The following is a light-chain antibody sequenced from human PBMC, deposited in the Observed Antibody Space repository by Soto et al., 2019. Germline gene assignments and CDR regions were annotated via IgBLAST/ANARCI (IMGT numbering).Light chain of an antibody. CDR1: SSNIGSNT. Sequence: QSVLTQPPSASGTPGQRVTISCSGSSSNIGSNTVNWYQQLPGTAPKLLIYSNNQRPSGVPDRFSGSKSGTSASLAISGLQSEDEADYYCAAWDDSLNGYAFGTGTK. CDR3: AAWDDSLNGYA. V-gene: IGLV1-44*01. J-gene: IGLJ1*01. CDR2: SNN.